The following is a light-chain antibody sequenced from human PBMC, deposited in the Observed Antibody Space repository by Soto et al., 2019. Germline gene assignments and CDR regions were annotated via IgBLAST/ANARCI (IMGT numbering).Light chain of an antibody. CDR1: QSVSSSN. CDR2: GAS. CDR3: QHYGSSPWT. Sequence: EIVVTQSPGTLSLSPGASATLCCRAIQSVSSSNLAWYQQTRGQSPRXLIYGASSRATGIPERFSGSGSGPAFTLPISRLEPEDVAVDFCQHYGSSPWTFCQGTKVDIK. V-gene: IGKV3-20*01. J-gene: IGKJ1*01.